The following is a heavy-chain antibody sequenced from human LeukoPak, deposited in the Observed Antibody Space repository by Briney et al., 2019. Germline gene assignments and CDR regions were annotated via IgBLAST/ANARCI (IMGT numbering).Heavy chain of an antibody. CDR3: ARHLGALYSSSSFVGWFDP. Sequence: SETLSLTCTVSGGSISSSSYYWGWIRQPPGKGLEWIGSIYYSGSTYYNPSLKSRVTISVDTSKNQFSLKLSSVTAADTAVYYCARHLGALYSSSSFVGWFDPWGQGTLVTVSS. CDR1: GGSISSSSYY. J-gene: IGHJ5*02. D-gene: IGHD6-6*01. CDR2: IYYSGST. V-gene: IGHV4-39*01.